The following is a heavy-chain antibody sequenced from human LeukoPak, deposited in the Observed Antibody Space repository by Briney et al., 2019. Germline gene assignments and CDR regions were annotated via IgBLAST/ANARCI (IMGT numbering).Heavy chain of an antibody. D-gene: IGHD2-15*01. Sequence: GGSLRLSCAASGFTFSSYSMNWVRQAPGKGLEWVSYISSGSSTIYYADSVKGRFTISRDNAKNSLYLQMNSLRAEDTAVYYCARKLGYCSGGSCPFDYWGQGTLVTVSS. CDR1: GFTFSSYS. CDR2: ISSGSSTI. J-gene: IGHJ4*02. CDR3: ARKLGYCSGGSCPFDY. V-gene: IGHV3-48*01.